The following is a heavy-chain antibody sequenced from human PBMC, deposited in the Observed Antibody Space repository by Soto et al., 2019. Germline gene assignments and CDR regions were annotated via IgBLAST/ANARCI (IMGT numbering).Heavy chain of an antibody. CDR1: GGSISSGGYY. Sequence: QVQLQESGPGLVKPSQTLSLTCTVSGGSISSGGYYWSWIRQHPGKGLEWIGYIYYSGSTYYNPSLTSRVTISVEPSKNQCSMKLSSVTAADTAVYYCATYGSGTYKPTTFDDWGQGTLVTVSS. J-gene: IGHJ4*02. D-gene: IGHD3-10*01. CDR3: ATYGSGTYKPTTFDD. V-gene: IGHV4-31*03. CDR2: IYYSGST.